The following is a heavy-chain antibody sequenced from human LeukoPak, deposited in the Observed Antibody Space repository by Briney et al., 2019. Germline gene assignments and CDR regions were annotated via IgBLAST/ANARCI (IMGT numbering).Heavy chain of an antibody. CDR2: IYYSGST. V-gene: IGHV4-39*07. D-gene: IGHD6-13*01. Sequence: SETLSLTCTVSGGSISSSSYYWGWIRQPPGKGLEWIGSIYYSGSTYYNPSLKSRVTISVDTPKNQFSLKLSSVTAADTAVYYCARVRYSRFDYWGQGTLVTVSS. CDR1: GGSISSSSYY. CDR3: ARVRYSRFDY. J-gene: IGHJ4*02.